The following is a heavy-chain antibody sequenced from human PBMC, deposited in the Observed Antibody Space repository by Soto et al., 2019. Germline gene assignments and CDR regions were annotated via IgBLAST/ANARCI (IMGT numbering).Heavy chain of an antibody. J-gene: IGHJ4*02. V-gene: IGHV4-59*04. Sequence: SETLSLTCTVSGGSISSYYWSWIRQPPGKGLEWIGTIYYSGTSFYDPSLKSRLTMSVDTSKNQFSLRLSSVTAADTAVYYCARQARGTTWSDFDYWGQGTLVTVSS. CDR1: GGSISSYY. CDR2: IYYSGTS. CDR3: ARQARGTTWSDFDY. D-gene: IGHD1-7*01.